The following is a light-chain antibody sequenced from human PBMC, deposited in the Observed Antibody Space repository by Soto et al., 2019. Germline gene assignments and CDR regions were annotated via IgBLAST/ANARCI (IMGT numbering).Light chain of an antibody. J-gene: IGKJ4*01. V-gene: IGKV3-20*01. Sequence: EIVLTQSPGILSLSPGERASLSCRASQSVSSNYIAWYQQKPGQAPRLLIDGASSRATGIPDSFSGSGSETNFTLNVSRLEPEDSAVYYCQQYGSSTFALGGGTRVQIK. CDR2: GAS. CDR1: QSVSSNY. CDR3: QQYGSSTFA.